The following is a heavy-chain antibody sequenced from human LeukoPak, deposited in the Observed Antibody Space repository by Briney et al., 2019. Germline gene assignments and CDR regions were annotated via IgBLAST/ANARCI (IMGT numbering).Heavy chain of an antibody. J-gene: IGHJ5*02. D-gene: IGHD2-2*01. Sequence: GGSLRLSCAASGFTFSSYWMSWVRQAPGKGLEWVANIKQDGSEKYYVDSVKGRFTISRDNAKTSLYLQMNSLSAEDTAVYYCARDDCSSISCYHNWFDPWGQGTLVTVSS. CDR2: IKQDGSEK. CDR3: ARDDCSSISCYHNWFDP. CDR1: GFTFSSYW. V-gene: IGHV3-7*01.